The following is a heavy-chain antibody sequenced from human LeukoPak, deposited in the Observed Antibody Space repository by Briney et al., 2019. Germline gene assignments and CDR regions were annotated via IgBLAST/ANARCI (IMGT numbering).Heavy chain of an antibody. CDR2: INIDGSIT. V-gene: IGHV3-74*01. D-gene: IGHD3-22*01. CDR3: ARDPNYDSSGSVDAFDI. Sequence: GGSLRLSCAASGFTFSSYWMHWVRHAQGKGLVWVSRINIDGSITNYADSVRGRFTISRDNAKNTLCLQMNSLRAEDTAVYYCARDPNYDSSGSVDAFDIWGQGTMVTVSS. J-gene: IGHJ3*02. CDR1: GFTFSSYW.